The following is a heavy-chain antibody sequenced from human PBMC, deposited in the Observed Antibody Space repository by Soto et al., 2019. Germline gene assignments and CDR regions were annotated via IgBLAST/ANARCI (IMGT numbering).Heavy chain of an antibody. D-gene: IGHD1-1*01. CDR3: ARDLQAGTDNVNWFAP. CDR2: IAYDGSNR. Sequence: GGSVRLSCAASGFSISISAMHWVRQAPGKGLEWVAVIAYDGSNRWYADSAKGRFTISRDNSKNTVYLQMSSLRGEDTAVYYCARDLQAGTDNVNWFAPWGQGTLVTVSS. V-gene: IGHV3-30*04. CDR1: GFSISISA. J-gene: IGHJ5*02.